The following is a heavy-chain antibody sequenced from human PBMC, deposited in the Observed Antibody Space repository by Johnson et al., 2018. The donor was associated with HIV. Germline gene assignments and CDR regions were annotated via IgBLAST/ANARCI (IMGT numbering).Heavy chain of an antibody. Sequence: QMQLVESGGGVVQPGRSLRLSCAASGFTFSSYAMHWVRQAPGKGLEWVAVISYDGSNKYYADSVEGRFTISRDNSKNTLYLQMNSLGAEDTAVYYCANNLQQLATKDAFDIWGQGTMVTVSS. V-gene: IGHV3-30-3*01. CDR3: ANNLQQLATKDAFDI. CDR2: ISYDGSNK. CDR1: GFTFSSYA. J-gene: IGHJ3*02. D-gene: IGHD6-13*01.